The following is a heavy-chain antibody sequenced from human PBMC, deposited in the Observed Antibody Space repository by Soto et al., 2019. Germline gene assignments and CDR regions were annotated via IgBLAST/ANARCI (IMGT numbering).Heavy chain of an antibody. J-gene: IGHJ4*02. CDR2: ISYDGSNK. Sequence: PGGSLRLSCAASGFTFSSYGMHWVRQAPGKGLEWVAVISYDGSNKYYADSVKGRFTISRDNSKNTLYLQMNSLRAEDTAVYYCAKAGPGALDYWGQGTLVTVSS. CDR3: AKAGPGALDY. V-gene: IGHV3-30*18. D-gene: IGHD3-10*01. CDR1: GFTFSSYG.